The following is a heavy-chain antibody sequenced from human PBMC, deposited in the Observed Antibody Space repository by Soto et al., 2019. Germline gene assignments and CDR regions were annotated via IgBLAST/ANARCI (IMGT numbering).Heavy chain of an antibody. CDR1: GFTFSSYS. J-gene: IGHJ4*02. D-gene: IGHD3-3*01. CDR2: ISSTSSYI. Sequence: LRLSCAASGFTFSSYSMNGVRQAPGKGLEWVSSISSTSSYIYYADSLKGRFTISRDNAKNSLYLQMNSLRAEDTAVYYCARVSRVEWLLHGYYFDYWGQGTLVTVSS. CDR3: ARVSRVEWLLHGYYFDY. V-gene: IGHV3-21*01.